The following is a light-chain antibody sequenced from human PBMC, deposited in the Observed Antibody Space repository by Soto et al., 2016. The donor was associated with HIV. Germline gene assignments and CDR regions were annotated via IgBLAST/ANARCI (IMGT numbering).Light chain of an antibody. Sequence: SSELTQDPAVSVALGQTVRITCQGDSLRSYYASWYQQKPGQAPILVMYGKNNRPSGIPDRFPGSSSGNTGSLTITGTQAEDEADYYCNSRDSSGNQWVFGGGTKLTVL. CDR2: GKN. CDR1: SLRSYY. CDR3: NSRDSSGNQWV. V-gene: IGLV3-19*01. J-gene: IGLJ3*02.